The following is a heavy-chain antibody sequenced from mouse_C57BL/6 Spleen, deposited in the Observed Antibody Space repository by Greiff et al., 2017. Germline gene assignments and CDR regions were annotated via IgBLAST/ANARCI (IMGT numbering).Heavy chain of an antibody. J-gene: IGHJ4*01. CDR1: GYAFTNYL. CDR2: INPGSGGT. CDR3: ARFGYDYAMDY. V-gene: IGHV1-54*01. Sequence: QVQLQQSGAELVRPGTSVKVSCKASGYAFTNYLIEWVKQRPGQGLEWIGVINPGSGGTNYNEKFKGKATLTADKSSSTAYMQLSSLTSEDSAVYFCARFGYDYAMDYWGQGTSVTVSS. D-gene: IGHD2-2*01.